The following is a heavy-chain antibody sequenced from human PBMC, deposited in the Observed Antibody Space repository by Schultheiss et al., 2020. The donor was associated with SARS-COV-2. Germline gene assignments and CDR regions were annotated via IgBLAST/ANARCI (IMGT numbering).Heavy chain of an antibody. V-gene: IGHV3-23*01. J-gene: IGHJ4*02. CDR1: GFTFSSYG. CDR2: ISGSGGST. Sequence: GGSLRLSCAASGFTFSSYGMHWVRQAPGKGLEWVSAISGSGGSTYYADSVKGRFTISRDNSKNTLYLQMNSLRAEDTAVYYCAKGSESSWYGDFDYWGQGTLVTVSS. CDR3: AKGSESSWYGDFDY. D-gene: IGHD6-13*01.